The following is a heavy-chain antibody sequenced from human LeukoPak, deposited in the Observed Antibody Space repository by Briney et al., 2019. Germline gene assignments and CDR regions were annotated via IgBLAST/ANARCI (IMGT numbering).Heavy chain of an antibody. CDR1: GGSISSYY. V-gene: IGHV4-59*08. Sequence: NTSETLSLTCTVSGGSISSYYWSWIWQPPGKGLEWIGYIYYSGSTNYNPSLKSRVTISVDTSKNQFSLKLSSVTAADTAVYYCARGVRIEYSSSSRNWYFDLWGRGTLVTVSS. CDR3: ARGVRIEYSSSSRNWYFDL. CDR2: IYYSGST. J-gene: IGHJ2*01. D-gene: IGHD6-6*01.